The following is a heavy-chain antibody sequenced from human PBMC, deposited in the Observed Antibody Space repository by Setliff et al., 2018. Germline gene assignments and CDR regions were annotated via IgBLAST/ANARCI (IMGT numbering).Heavy chain of an antibody. Sequence: SETLSLTCTVSGASTNSGDYYWSWIRQRPGKALEYIGYVDFSGKTDYNPSLKSRLTMSFDTSKNQFSLRLRSVSAADTAVYFCARRYFDSGSYFYFDCWGQGTLVTVSS. CDR1: GASTNSGDYY. CDR2: VDFSGKT. J-gene: IGHJ4*02. V-gene: IGHV4-30-4*08. D-gene: IGHD3-10*01. CDR3: ARRYFDSGSYFYFDC.